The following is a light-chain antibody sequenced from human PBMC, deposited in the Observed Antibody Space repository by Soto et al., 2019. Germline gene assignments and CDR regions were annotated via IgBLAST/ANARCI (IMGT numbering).Light chain of an antibody. CDR2: DAS. V-gene: IGKV3-11*01. CDR3: QQRSRLFT. CDR1: QSVSTY. J-gene: IGKJ3*01. Sequence: DIVLTQSPATLSLSPGERATLSCRASQSVSTYLAWYQQRPGQAPRLLIYDASHRATGIPPRFSGSGSGTDFTLTISSLEHEDFAIYYCQQRSRLFTFGPGTKVDFK.